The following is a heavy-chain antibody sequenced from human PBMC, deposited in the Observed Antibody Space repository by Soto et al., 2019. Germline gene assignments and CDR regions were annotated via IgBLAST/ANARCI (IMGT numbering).Heavy chain of an antibody. CDR2: IYWNDDK. J-gene: IGHJ5*02. Sequence: QITSKESGPTLVKPTQTLTLICTFSGLSLSTNGVGVGWIRQPPGKALEWLALIYWNDDKASTPSLKSRLSITKDTSNNRVVLTMTNVDPVDTATYYCAREGAIVPRFFDPWGQGTLVTVSS. CDR1: GLSLSTNGVG. D-gene: IGHD1-26*01. V-gene: IGHV2-5*01. CDR3: AREGAIVPRFFDP.